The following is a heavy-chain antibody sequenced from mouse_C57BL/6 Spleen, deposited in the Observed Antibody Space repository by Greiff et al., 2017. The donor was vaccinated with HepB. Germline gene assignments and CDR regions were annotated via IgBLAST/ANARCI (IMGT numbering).Heavy chain of an antibody. V-gene: IGHV14-4*01. CDR1: GFNIKDDY. CDR2: IDPENGDT. Sequence: VQLQQSGAELVRPGASVKLSCTASGFNIKDDYMHWVKQTPEQGLEWIGWIDPENGDTAYASKFQGKATITADTSSNTAYLQLSSLTSEDTAVYYCTTRFLYAMDYWGQGTSFTVSS. CDR3: TTRFLYAMDY. J-gene: IGHJ4*01.